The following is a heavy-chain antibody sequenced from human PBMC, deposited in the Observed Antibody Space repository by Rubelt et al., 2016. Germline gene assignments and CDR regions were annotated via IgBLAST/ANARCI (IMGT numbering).Heavy chain of an antibody. Sequence: LDWISLISDSGDSTYYADSVKGRFTISRDNSKNTLYLQMNSLRAEDTAVYYCARSGFIYGSFDYWGQGTLVTVSS. CDR2: ISDSGDST. D-gene: IGHD5-18*01. V-gene: IGHV3-23*01. J-gene: IGHJ4*02. CDR3: ARSGFIYGSFDY.